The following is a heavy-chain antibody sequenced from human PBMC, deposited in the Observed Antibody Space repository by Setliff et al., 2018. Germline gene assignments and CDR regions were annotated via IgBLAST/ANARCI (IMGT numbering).Heavy chain of an antibody. CDR1: GGSFSGYY. CDR2: INHSGST. V-gene: IGHV4-34*01. Sequence: PSETLSLTCAVYGGSFSGYYWSWIRQPPGKGLEWIGKINHSGSTNYNPSLKSRVTISVDTSKNQFSLKLSSVTAADTAVYYCARGGYYYDSSGRNIDAFDIWGQGTMVTVSS. CDR3: ARGGYYYDSSGRNIDAFDI. D-gene: IGHD3-22*01. J-gene: IGHJ3*02.